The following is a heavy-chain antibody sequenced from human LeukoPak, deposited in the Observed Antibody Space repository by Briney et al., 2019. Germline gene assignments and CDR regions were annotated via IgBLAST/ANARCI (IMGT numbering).Heavy chain of an antibody. CDR2: TSYDESNK. D-gene: IGHD6-6*01. Sequence: PGKSLRLSCSASGFTFSDYAMHWVRQAPGKGLEWVAVTSYDESNKYYADSVKGRFTISRDNSKKTLYLQMNSLRDEDTAIYYCARVVVSSSSDYFDYWGQGTLVTVSS. J-gene: IGHJ4*02. V-gene: IGHV3-30*04. CDR3: ARVVVSSSSDYFDY. CDR1: GFTFSDYA.